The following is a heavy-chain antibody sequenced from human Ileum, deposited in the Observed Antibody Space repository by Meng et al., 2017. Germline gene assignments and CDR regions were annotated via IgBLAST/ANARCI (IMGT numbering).Heavy chain of an antibody. CDR3: ARYGGSGSYWHFDP. J-gene: IGHJ2*01. CDR1: GGSFSGYY. D-gene: IGHD3-10*01. V-gene: IGHV4-34*01. CDR2: IHHSGST. Sequence: QGQLQQWGAGLLKPSETLSLTGAVYGGSFSGYYWTWIRQPPGKGLEWIGEIHHSGSTNYNPSLKSRVTMSIDTSKIQFSLELSSVTAADAAVYYCARYGGSGSYWHFDPWGRGTLVTVSS.